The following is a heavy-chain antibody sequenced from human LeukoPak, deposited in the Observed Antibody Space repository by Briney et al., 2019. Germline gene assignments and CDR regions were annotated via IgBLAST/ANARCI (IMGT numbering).Heavy chain of an antibody. CDR3: AKDVGSGWYGGFDY. Sequence: GTSLRLSCAASGFTFDDSAMFWVRQAPGKGLEWVSGISWDSGLLGYADSVKGRFTISRDKAKNSLYLQMNSLRPEDTALYYCAKDVGSGWYGGFDYWGQGTLVTVSS. CDR1: GFTFDDSA. CDR2: ISWDSGLL. V-gene: IGHV3-9*01. J-gene: IGHJ4*02. D-gene: IGHD6-19*01.